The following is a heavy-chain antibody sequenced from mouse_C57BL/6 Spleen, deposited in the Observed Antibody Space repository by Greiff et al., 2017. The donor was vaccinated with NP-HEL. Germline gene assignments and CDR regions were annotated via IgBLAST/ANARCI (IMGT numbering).Heavy chain of an antibody. V-gene: IGHV5-6*01. CDR2: ISSGGSYT. CDR3: ARPIYDGSPWFAY. CDR1: GFTFSSYG. J-gene: IGHJ3*01. D-gene: IGHD2-3*01. Sequence: EVKLMESGGDLVKPGGSLKLSCAASGFTFSSYGMSWVRQTPDKRLEWVATISSGGSYTYYPDSVKGRFTISRDNAKNTLYLQMSSLKSEDTAMYYCARPIYDGSPWFAYWGQGTLVTVSA.